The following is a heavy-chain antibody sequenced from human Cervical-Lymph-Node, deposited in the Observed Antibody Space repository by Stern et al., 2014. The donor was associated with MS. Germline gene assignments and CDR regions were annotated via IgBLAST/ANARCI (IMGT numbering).Heavy chain of an antibody. D-gene: IGHD5-12*01. V-gene: IGHV5-51*03. CDR3: ARSPATPSGYDRFDY. CDR1: GYLFDDYW. Sequence: VQLVQSGAEVKKPGESLKISCEASGYLFDDYWIGWVRQMSGRGLELVAIIFPRDSNTRYSPSVQGQVTISADKSISTAYLPWSSLRAPDTAMYYCARSPATPSGYDRFDYWGQGALVTVSS. CDR2: IFPRDSNT. J-gene: IGHJ4*02.